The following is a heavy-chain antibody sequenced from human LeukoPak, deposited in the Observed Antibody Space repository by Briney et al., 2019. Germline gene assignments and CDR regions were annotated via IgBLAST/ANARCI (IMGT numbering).Heavy chain of an antibody. CDR2: ISSSSSYI. CDR3: ATGNYNRPFDY. V-gene: IGHV3-21*01. Sequence: GGSLRLSCAASGFTFSNYGMHWVRQAPGKGLEWVSSISSSSSYIYYADSVKGRFTISRDNAKNSLYLQMNSLRAEDTAVYYCATGNYNRPFDYWGQGTLVTVSS. D-gene: IGHD1-7*01. J-gene: IGHJ4*02. CDR1: GFTFSNYG.